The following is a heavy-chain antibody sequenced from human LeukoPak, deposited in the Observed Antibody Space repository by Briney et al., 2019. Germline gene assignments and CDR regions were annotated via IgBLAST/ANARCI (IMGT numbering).Heavy chain of an antibody. J-gene: IGHJ4*02. CDR3: ARETGGNFFDY. V-gene: IGHV4-59*01. CDR1: GGSISSYH. CDR2: IYYSGST. Sequence: SETLSLTCTVSGGSISSYHWSWIRQPPGKGLEWIGYIYYSGSTNYNPSLKSRVTISVDTSKNQFSLNLRSVTAADTAVYYCARETGGNFFDYWGQGTLVTVSS. D-gene: IGHD1-14*01.